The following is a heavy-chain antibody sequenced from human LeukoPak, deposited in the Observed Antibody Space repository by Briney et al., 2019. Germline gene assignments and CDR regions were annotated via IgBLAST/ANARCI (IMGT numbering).Heavy chain of an antibody. D-gene: IGHD2-2*01. V-gene: IGHV3-21*01. CDR3: ARQGKEECSSTSCYFDY. CDR1: GFTFSSYS. CDR2: ISSSSSYI. J-gene: IGHJ4*02. Sequence: GGSLRLSCAASGFTFSSYSMNWVRQAPGKGLEWVSSISSSSSYIYYADSVKGRFTISRDNAKNSLYLQMNSLRAEDTAVYYCARQGKEECSSTSCYFDYWGQGTLVTVSS.